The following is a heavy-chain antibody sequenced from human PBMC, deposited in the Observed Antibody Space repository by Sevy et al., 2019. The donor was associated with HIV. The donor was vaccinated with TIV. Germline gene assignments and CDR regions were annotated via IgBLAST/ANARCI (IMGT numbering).Heavy chain of an antibody. J-gene: IGHJ1*01. CDR3: VRSMAADGSF. D-gene: IGHD6-13*01. V-gene: IGHV3-7*01. Sequence: GGCLRLSCAASGFTLNNYWMNWVRQAPGKGLEWVANIKQDGSVKYYVDSVKGRFTISRDNARNLVFLQMNSLRVEDTALYYCVRSMAADGSFWGQGTLVTVSS. CDR2: IKQDGSVK. CDR1: GFTLNNYW.